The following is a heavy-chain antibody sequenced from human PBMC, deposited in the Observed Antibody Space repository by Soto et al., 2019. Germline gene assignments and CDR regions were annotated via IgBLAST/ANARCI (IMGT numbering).Heavy chain of an antibody. D-gene: IGHD2-15*01. V-gene: IGHV3-30*18. J-gene: IGHJ4*02. Sequence: QVQLVESGGGVVQPGRSLRLSCAASGFTFSSYGMHWERQAPGKGQQWVADISYDASNKYYADSVKERFTISRDNSQHTLYLQMNSLSAAPTAVYYCAKARMKVVVAAPVDYWGQGTLVTVSS. CDR3: AKARMKVVVAAPVDY. CDR2: ISYDASNK. CDR1: GFTFSSYG.